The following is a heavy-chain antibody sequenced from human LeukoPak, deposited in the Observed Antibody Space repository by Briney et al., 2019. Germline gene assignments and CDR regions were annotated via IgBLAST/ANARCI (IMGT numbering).Heavy chain of an antibody. D-gene: IGHD3-10*01. CDR3: ARDGPAQMVDFDY. CDR2: IHPNNGAT. J-gene: IGHJ4*02. CDR1: GYTFTGSGWY. V-gene: IGHV1-2*02. Sequence: ASVKVSCKASGYTFTGSGWYLYWLRQAPGQGLECVGWIHPNNGATLYAQKFQGRVAMTTDTSISTAYMELSKLRPDDTAMYYCARDGPAQMVDFDYWGQGTLVTVSS.